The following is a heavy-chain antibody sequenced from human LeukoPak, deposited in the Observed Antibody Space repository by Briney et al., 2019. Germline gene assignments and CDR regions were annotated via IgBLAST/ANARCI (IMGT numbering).Heavy chain of an antibody. CDR3: ARFIAAPYYFDY. Sequence: GGSLRLSCAASGFTFSSYAMHWVRQAPGKGLEYVSAISSNGGSTYYANSVKGRFTISRDNAKNSLYLQMNSLRAEDTAVYYCARFIAAPYYFDYWGRGTLVTVSS. J-gene: IGHJ4*02. CDR1: GFTFSSYA. CDR2: ISSNGGST. V-gene: IGHV3-64*01. D-gene: IGHD6-13*01.